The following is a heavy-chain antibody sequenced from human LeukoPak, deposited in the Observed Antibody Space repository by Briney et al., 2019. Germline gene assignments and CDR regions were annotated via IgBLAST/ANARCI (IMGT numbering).Heavy chain of an antibody. J-gene: IGHJ4*02. V-gene: IGHV4-30-4*08. CDR3: ARQIGDTGRHFDY. D-gene: IGHD3-10*01. CDR1: GGSISSGDYY. Sequence: SETLSLTCTVSGGSISSGDYYWSWIRQPPGKGLEWIGYIYYSGSTYYNPSLKSRVTISVDTSKNQFSLKLTSVTAADTAVYYCARQIGDTGRHFDYWGQGTLVTVSS. CDR2: IYYSGST.